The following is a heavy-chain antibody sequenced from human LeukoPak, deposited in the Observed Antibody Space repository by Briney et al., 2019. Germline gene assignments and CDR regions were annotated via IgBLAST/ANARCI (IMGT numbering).Heavy chain of an antibody. CDR2: INHSGST. Sequence: PSETLSLTCAVYGGSFSGYYWSWIRQPPGKGLEWIGEINHSGSTNYNPSLKSRVTISVDTSKNQFSLKLSSVTAADTAVYYCARGPFTYYYDSSGYRLFDYWGQGTLVTVSS. CDR1: GGSFSGYY. CDR3: ARGPFTYYYDSSGYRLFDY. D-gene: IGHD3-22*01. V-gene: IGHV4-34*01. J-gene: IGHJ4*02.